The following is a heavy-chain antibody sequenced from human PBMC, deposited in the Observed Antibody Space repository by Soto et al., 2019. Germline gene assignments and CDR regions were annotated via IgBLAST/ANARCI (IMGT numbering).Heavy chain of an antibody. D-gene: IGHD6-19*01. Sequence: EVQLLESGGGLVQPGGSLRLSCAASGFTFSSYAMSWVRQAPGKGLEWVSAISGSGGSTYYADSVKGRFTISRDNSKNTLYLHMHSLRADDTAVYYGEKDLAAGAGWCLLVNGCYFDLWGRGTLVTVSS. CDR3: EKDLAAGAGWCLLVNGCYFDL. V-gene: IGHV3-23*01. CDR1: GFTFSSYA. J-gene: IGHJ2*01. CDR2: ISGSGGST.